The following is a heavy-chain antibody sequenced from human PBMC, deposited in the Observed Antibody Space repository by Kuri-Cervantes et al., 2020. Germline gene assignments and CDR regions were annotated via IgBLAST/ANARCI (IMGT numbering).Heavy chain of an antibody. CDR1: GFTFSSYS. CDR2: ISSSSSTI. D-gene: IGHD2-15*01. Sequence: GESLKISCAASGFTFSSYSMNWVRQAPGKGLEWVSYISSSSSTIYYADSVKGRFTISRDNSENTLYLQMNSLRAEDTAVYYCARDPYCSGGNCYSVYWGQGTLVTVSS. CDR3: ARDPYCSGGNCYSVY. J-gene: IGHJ4*02. V-gene: IGHV3-48*01.